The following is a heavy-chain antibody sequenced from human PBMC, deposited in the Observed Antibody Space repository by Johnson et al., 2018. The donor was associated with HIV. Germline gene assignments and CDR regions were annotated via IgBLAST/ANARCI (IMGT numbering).Heavy chain of an antibody. CDR2: INWNGGST. V-gene: IGHV3-20*04. CDR3: ARDQHNYYDSSERAFEI. Sequence: VQLVESGGGVVQPGRSLRLSCATSGFTFDDYGMSWVRQAPGKGLEWVSGINWNGGSTGYADSVKGRFTISRDNAKNSLYLQMNSLRAEDTAVYYCARDQHNYYDSSERAFEIWGQGTMVTVSS. J-gene: IGHJ3*02. CDR1: GFTFDDYG. D-gene: IGHD3-22*01.